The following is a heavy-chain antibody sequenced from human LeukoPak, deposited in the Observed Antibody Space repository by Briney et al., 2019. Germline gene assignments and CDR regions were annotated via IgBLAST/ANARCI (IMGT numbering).Heavy chain of an antibody. CDR3: ARMVIKGRWFDP. Sequence: ASVKVSCKASGYTFTSYDINWVRQATGQGLEWMGWMNPNSGNTGYAQKFQGRVTMTRNTSISTAYMELSSLRSEDTAVYYCARMVIKGRWFDPWGQGTLVTVSS. D-gene: IGHD3-22*01. J-gene: IGHJ5*02. V-gene: IGHV1-8*01. CDR1: GYTFTSYD. CDR2: MNPNSGNT.